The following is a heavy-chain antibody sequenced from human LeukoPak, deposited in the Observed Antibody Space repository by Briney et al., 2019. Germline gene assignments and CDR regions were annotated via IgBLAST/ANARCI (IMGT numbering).Heavy chain of an antibody. J-gene: IGHJ4*02. V-gene: IGHV4-34*01. Sequence: PSETLSLTCAVYGGSFSGYYWSWIRQPPGKGLEWIGEINHSESTNYNPSLKSRVTISVDTSKNQFSLKLSSVTAADTAVYYCARVKRGVTVLPTDYWGQGTLVTVSS. CDR3: ARVKRGVTVLPTDY. D-gene: IGHD1-14*01. CDR2: INHSEST. CDR1: GGSFSGYY.